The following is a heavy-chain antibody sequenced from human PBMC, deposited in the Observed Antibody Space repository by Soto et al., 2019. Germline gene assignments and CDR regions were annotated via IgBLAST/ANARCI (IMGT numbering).Heavy chain of an antibody. CDR1: GYSFTSYW. CDR2: IYPGDSDT. Sequence: PGESLKISCKGSGYSFTSYWIGWVRQMPGKGLEWMGIIYPGDSDTRYSPSFQGQVTISADKSISTAYLQWSSLKASDTAIYYCARQKTYYYDSSGYGLDPWGQGTLVTVSS. CDR3: ARQKTYYYDSSGYGLDP. V-gene: IGHV5-51*01. J-gene: IGHJ5*02. D-gene: IGHD3-22*01.